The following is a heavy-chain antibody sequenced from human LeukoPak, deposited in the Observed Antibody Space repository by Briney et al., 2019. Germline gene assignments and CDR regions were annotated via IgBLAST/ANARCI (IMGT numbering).Heavy chain of an antibody. CDR3: AKTITAMVKCYYGVDV. J-gene: IGHJ6*04. Sequence: GGSLRLSCAASGFTFSSYAMSWVRQAPGKGLEWVSAISGSGGSTYYADSVKGRFTISRDNSKNTLYLQMNSLRAEDTAVYYCAKTITAMVKCYYGVDVWGKGTTVTVSS. D-gene: IGHD5-18*01. CDR1: GFTFSSYA. CDR2: ISGSGGST. V-gene: IGHV3-23*01.